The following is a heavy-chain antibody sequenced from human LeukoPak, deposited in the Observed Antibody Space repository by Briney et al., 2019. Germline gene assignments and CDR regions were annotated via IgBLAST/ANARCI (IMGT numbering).Heavy chain of an antibody. CDR3: AKDFRIGYSAHFVY. V-gene: IGHV3-23*01. J-gene: IGHJ4*02. CDR1: GFTFRSHA. D-gene: IGHD2-21*01. CDR2: IYENGGTT. Sequence: PGGSLRLSCVGSGFTFRSHAMSWVRQAPEKGLEFVSGIYENGGTTYYADSVKGRFSISRDNSKNTLYLQMDSLRGEDTAVYYCAKDFRIGYSAHFVYWSQGALVTVSS.